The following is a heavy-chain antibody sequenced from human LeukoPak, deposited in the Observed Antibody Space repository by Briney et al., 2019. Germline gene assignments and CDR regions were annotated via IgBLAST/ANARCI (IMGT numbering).Heavy chain of an antibody. CDR2: IRSKANSYAT. CDR1: GFTFSGSA. J-gene: IGHJ6*03. Sequence: GGSLRLSCAASGFTFSGSAMHWVRQASGKGLEWVGRIRSKANSYATAYAASVKGRFTISRDDSKNTAYLQMKSLKTEDTAVYYCARGGYSSSWYSGYYYYYMDVWGKGTTVTVSS. CDR3: ARGGYSSSWYSGYYYYYMDV. D-gene: IGHD6-13*01. V-gene: IGHV3-73*01.